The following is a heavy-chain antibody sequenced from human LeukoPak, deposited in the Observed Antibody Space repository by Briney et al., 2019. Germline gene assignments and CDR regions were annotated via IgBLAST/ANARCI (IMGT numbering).Heavy chain of an antibody. CDR3: ASPAVVAVREDAFDI. D-gene: IGHD2-15*01. CDR2: INHSGST. J-gene: IGHJ3*02. Sequence: SETLSLTCAVYGGSFSGYYWSWIRQPPGKGLEWIGEINHSGSTNYNPSLKSRVTISVDTSKNQFSLKLSSVTAADTAVYYCASPAVVAVREDAFDIWGQGTMVTVSS. CDR1: GGSFSGYY. V-gene: IGHV4-34*01.